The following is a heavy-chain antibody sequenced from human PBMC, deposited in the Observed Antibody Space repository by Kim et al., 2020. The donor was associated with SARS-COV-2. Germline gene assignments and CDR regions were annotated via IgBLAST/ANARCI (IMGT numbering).Heavy chain of an antibody. J-gene: IGHJ3*02. CDR3: ARAPDIVYAFDI. D-gene: IGHD2-15*01. Sequence: SASARKGRCTISRDNAKRSLYLQMNSLRAEDTVVYYCARAPDIVYAFDIWGQGTMVTVSS. V-gene: IGHV3-11*04.